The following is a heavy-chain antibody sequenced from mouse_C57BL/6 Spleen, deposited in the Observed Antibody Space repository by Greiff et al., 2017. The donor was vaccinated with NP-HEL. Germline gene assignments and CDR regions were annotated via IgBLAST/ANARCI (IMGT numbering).Heavy chain of an antibody. J-gene: IGHJ2*01. CDR2: IYPGDGDT. Sequence: QVQLQQSGPELVKPGASVKISCKASGYAFSSSWMNWVKQRPGKGLEWIGRIYPGDGDTNYNGKFKGKATLTADKSSSTAYMQLSSLTSEDSAVYFCAIYDYDGDYWGLGTTLTVSS. D-gene: IGHD2-4*01. CDR3: AIYDYDGDY. CDR1: GYAFSSSW. V-gene: IGHV1-82*01.